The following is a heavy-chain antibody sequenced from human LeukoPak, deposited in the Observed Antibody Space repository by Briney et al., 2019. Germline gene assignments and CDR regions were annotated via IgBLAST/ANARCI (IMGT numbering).Heavy chain of an antibody. CDR1: GGSISSSTYY. Sequence: PSETLSLTCTVSGGSISSSTYYWGWIRQPPGKGLEWIGSIYYTGSTYYNPSLKSRVTISVDTSKNQFSLKLSPVTAADTAVYYCARRFGAPNAFDIWGQGTMVTVSS. CDR3: ARRFGAPNAFDI. D-gene: IGHD3-10*01. CDR2: IYYTGST. V-gene: IGHV4-39*01. J-gene: IGHJ3*02.